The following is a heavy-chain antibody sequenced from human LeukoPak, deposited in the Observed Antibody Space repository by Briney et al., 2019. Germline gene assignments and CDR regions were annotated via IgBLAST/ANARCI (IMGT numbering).Heavy chain of an antibody. CDR2: ISGSGGST. D-gene: IGHD6-19*01. Sequence: GGSLRLSCAASGFTVSSNYMNWVRQAPGKGLEWVSAISGSGGSTYYADSVKGRFTISRDNSKNTLYLQMNSLRAEDTAVYYCAKVYSSGSYYFDYWGQGTLVTVSS. V-gene: IGHV3-23*01. CDR1: GFTVSSNY. J-gene: IGHJ4*02. CDR3: AKVYSSGSYYFDY.